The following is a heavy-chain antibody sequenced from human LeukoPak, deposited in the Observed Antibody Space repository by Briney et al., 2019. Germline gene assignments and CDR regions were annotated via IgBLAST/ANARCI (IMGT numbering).Heavy chain of an antibody. CDR2: ISITGDTT. D-gene: IGHD6-13*01. CDR3: AKSPSWGPAAAGMRFDY. V-gene: IGHV3-23*01. J-gene: IGHJ4*02. CDR1: GFAFSSYA. Sequence: GGSLRLSCAASGFAFSSYAMSWVRQAPGKGLEWVSIISITGDTTYYADSVRGRFTIFRDNSKNTLYLQMNSLGAEDTALYYCAKSPSWGPAAAGMRFDYWGQGTLVTVSS.